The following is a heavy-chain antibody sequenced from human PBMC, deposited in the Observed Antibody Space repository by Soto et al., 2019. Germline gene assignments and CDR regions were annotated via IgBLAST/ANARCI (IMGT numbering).Heavy chain of an antibody. CDR2: INPNSGGT. D-gene: IGHD1-26*01. J-gene: IGHJ5*02. CDR3: ARDFRQGTGSYAVWFDT. Sequence: ASVKVSCKTSGYTFTAYYMHWVRQAPGQGLEWMGWINPNSGGTNYAQNFQGRVTLTRDTSISTAYMELSSLRSDDTAFYYCARDFRQGTGSYAVWFDTWGQGTLVIVSS. CDR1: GYTFTAYY. V-gene: IGHV1-2*02.